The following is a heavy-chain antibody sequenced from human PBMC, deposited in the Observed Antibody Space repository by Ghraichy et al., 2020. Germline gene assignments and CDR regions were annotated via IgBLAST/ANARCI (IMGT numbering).Heavy chain of an antibody. V-gene: IGHV4-34*08. CDR1: GVTSNTYY. Sequence: SETLSLTCVVSGVTSNTYYWTWIRQPPGKGLEWIGEINYSGYITYNPSLKSRVTISLDTSKSQFSLNLTSVTAADTAVYYSSISRSQWLGAFDIWGQGTMVTVSS. D-gene: IGHD3-22*01. CDR3: SISRSQWLGAFDI. J-gene: IGHJ3*02. CDR2: INYSGYI.